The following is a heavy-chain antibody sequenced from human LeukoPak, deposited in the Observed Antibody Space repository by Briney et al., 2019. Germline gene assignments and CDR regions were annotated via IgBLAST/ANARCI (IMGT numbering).Heavy chain of an antibody. CDR1: GYTFTSYY. Sequence: ASVKVSCKASGYTFTSYYMHWVRQAPGQGLEWMGIINPSGGSTSYAQKFQGRVTMTRDTSISTAYMELSRLRSDDTAVYYCARQVETGELGYWGQGTLVTVSS. CDR2: INPSGGST. J-gene: IGHJ4*02. V-gene: IGHV1-46*01. CDR3: ARQVETGELGY. D-gene: IGHD3-10*01.